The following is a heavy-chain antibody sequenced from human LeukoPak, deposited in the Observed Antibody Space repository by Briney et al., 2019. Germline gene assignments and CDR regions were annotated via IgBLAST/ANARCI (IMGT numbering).Heavy chain of an antibody. J-gene: IGHJ4*02. CDR1: GGTFGSYA. CDR2: IIPILGIA. CDR3: ARAGGDYIWGSYRYTSFDY. Sequence: ASMKVSCKASGGTFGSYAISWVRQAPGQGLEWMGRIIPILGIANYAQKFQGRVTITADKSTSTAYMELSSLRSEDTAVYYCARAGGDYIWGSYRYTSFDYWGQGTLVTVSS. D-gene: IGHD3-16*02. V-gene: IGHV1-69*04.